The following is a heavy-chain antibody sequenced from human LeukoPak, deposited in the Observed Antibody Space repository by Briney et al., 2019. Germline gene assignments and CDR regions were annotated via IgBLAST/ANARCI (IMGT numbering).Heavy chain of an antibody. CDR1: GFTFSNYW. J-gene: IGHJ4*02. V-gene: IGHV3-7*03. CDR2: IKQDGSEQ. D-gene: IGHD6-13*01. Sequence: GGSLRLSCAASGFTFSNYWMTWVRQAPGKGLEWVANIKQDGSEQYYVDSMKGRFTISRDNAKNSLYLQMNSLRVEDMALYYCAARRGAAAGTDYFDDWGQGTLVTVSS. CDR3: AARRGAAAGTDYFDD.